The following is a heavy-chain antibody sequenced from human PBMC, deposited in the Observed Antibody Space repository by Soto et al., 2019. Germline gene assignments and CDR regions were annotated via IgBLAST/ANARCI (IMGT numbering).Heavy chain of an antibody. D-gene: IGHD1-26*01. CDR1: GFSLSTSGVG. V-gene: IGHV2-5*02. CDR2: IYWDDDK. J-gene: IGHJ4*02. CDR3: ATQRTTCLPGIFDY. Sequence: QITLKESGPTLVKPTQTLTLTCTFSGFSLSTSGVGVGWIRQPPGKALEWLALIYWDDDKRYSPSLKSRLTITKYTCKYQVVFTMTNIDPVDTATYACATQRTTCLPGIFDYWGQGALVTVSS.